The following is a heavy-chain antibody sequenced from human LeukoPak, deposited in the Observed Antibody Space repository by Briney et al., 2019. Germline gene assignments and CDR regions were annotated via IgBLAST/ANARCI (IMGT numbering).Heavy chain of an antibody. CDR2: ITYDGSNK. D-gene: IGHD2-15*01. J-gene: IGHJ5*02. Sequence: PGGSLRLSCAASGFSFSSFGMHWVRQAPGKGLEWVAVITYDGSNKYYADSVKGRFTISRDNAKNSLYLQMNSLRAEDTAVYYCARDRETYSNNWFDPWGQGTLVTVSS. CDR1: GFSFSSFG. V-gene: IGHV3-30*03. CDR3: ARDRETYSNNWFDP.